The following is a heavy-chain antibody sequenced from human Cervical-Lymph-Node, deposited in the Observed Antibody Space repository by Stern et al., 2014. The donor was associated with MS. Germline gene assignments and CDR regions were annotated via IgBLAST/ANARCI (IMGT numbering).Heavy chain of an antibody. D-gene: IGHD3-3*01. Sequence: VQLVESGAEVKKPGSSVKVSCKASGGTFTNDGISWVRQAPGQGPEWMGGIIPMFGIGHYAQKFQGRVTITADDSTSTVHMELSLRSEDTAVYYCAGGAIFGVVKGYYYYGLDVWGQGTTVTV. V-gene: IGHV1-69*01. CDR2: IIPMFGIG. CDR1: GGTFTNDG. J-gene: IGHJ6*02. CDR3: AGGAIFGVVKGYYYYGLDV.